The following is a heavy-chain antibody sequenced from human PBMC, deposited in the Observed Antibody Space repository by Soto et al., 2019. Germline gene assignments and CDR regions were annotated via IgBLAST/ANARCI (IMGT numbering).Heavy chain of an antibody. CDR3: ASEYDFWTCMDV. V-gene: IGHV3-21*01. CDR1: GFTFSSYS. CDR2: IRSSSSYI. J-gene: IGHJ6*03. D-gene: IGHD3-3*01. Sequence: EVQLVESGGGLVKPGGSLRLSCAASGFTFSSYSMNWVRQAPGQELEWVSSIRSSSSYIYYADSVTGRFTISRDNARSSLYLQMNILRAEDTAVYYCASEYDFWTCMDVWGKGATVTVSS.